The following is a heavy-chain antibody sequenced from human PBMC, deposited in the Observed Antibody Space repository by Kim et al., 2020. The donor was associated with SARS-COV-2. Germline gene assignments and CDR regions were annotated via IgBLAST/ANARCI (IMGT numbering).Heavy chain of an antibody. V-gene: IGHV4-34*01. Sequence: SETLSLTCAVYGGSFSGYYWSWIRQPPGKGLEWIGEINHSGSTNYNPSLKSRVTISVDTSKNQFSLKLSSVTAADTAVYYCARRRGRRFGELSGLPNWF. CDR2: INHSGST. D-gene: IGHD3-10*01. CDR1: GGSFSGYY. J-gene: IGHJ5*01. CDR3: ARRRGRRFGELSGLPNWF.